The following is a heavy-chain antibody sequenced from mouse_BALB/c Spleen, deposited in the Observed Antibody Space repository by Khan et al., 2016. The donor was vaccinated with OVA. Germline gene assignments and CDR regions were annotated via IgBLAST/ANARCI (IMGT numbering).Heavy chain of an antibody. D-gene: IGHD1-1*02. CDR2: ISTYYGDP. V-gene: IGHV1S137*01. CDR1: GYTFTDYT. J-gene: IGHJ3*01. Sequence: QVRLQQSGAELVRPGVSVKISCKGSGYTFTDYTIHWMKQSHAKSLEWIGVISTYYGDPNYNQKFKGKATMTVDKSSRTAYMELARLTSEDSAIYDCAREGWGGGLAYWGQGTLVTVSA. CDR3: AREGWGGGLAY.